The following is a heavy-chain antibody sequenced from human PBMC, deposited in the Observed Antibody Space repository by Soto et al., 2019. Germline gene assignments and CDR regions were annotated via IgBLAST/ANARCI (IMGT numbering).Heavy chain of an antibody. V-gene: IGHV4-34*01. CDR3: ARTNYGNSSSSVPLDY. Sequence: SETLSLTCAVYGGSFSGYYWSWIRQPPGKGLEWIGEINHSGSTNYNPSLKSRVTISVDTSKNQFSLKLSSVTAADTAVYYCARTNYGNSSSSVPLDYWGQGTLVTVSS. CDR2: INHSGST. D-gene: IGHD6-6*01. J-gene: IGHJ4*02. CDR1: GGSFSGYY.